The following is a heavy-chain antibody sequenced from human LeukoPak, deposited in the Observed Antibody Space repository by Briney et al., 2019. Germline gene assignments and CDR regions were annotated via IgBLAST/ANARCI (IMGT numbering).Heavy chain of an antibody. CDR3: ARDLGYYDSSGYWSY. CDR2: IIPILGIA. J-gene: IGHJ4*02. Sequence: VKVSCKASGVTFSSYTISWVRQAPGQGLEWMGRIIPILGIANYAQKFQGRVTITADKSTSTAYMELSSLRSEDTAVYYCARDLGYYDSSGYWSYWGQGTLVTVSS. CDR1: GVTFSSYT. D-gene: IGHD3-22*01. V-gene: IGHV1-69*04.